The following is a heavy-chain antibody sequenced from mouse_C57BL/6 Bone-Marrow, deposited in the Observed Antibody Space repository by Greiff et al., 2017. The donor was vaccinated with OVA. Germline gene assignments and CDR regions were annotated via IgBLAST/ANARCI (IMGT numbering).Heavy chain of an antibody. V-gene: IGHV1-50*01. CDR1: GYTFTSYW. J-gene: IGHJ1*03. CDR3: AREGYYGSSYVYFDV. D-gene: IGHD1-1*01. CDR2: IDPSDSYT. Sequence: QVQLQQPGAELVKPGASVKLSCKASGYTFTSYWMQWVKQRPGQGLEWIGEIDPSDSYTNYNQKFKGKATLTVDTSSSTAYMQLSSLTSEDSAVYYCAREGYYGSSYVYFDVWGTGATVTVAS.